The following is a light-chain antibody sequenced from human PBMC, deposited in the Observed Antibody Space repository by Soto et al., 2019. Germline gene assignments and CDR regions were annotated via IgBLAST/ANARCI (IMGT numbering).Light chain of an antibody. CDR1: QDIRNG. Sequence: AVQMTQSPSSLSASVGDRVTITCRASQDIRNGLGWYQQKPGKAPELLIYAASSLQSGVPSRFSGSASGTDFTLTISSLQPEDFVTYYCLQDHIYPWTFGQGTKVEI. J-gene: IGKJ1*01. V-gene: IGKV1-6*01. CDR3: LQDHIYPWT. CDR2: AAS.